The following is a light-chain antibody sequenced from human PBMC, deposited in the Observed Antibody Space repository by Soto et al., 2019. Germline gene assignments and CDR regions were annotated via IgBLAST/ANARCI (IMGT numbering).Light chain of an antibody. V-gene: IGLV2-14*03. CDR1: SSDVGRYNY. J-gene: IGLJ3*02. Sequence: QSVLTQPASVSGSPGQSITISCTGTSSDVGRYNYVSWYQQHPGKAPKLMIYDVSNRPSGVSNRFSGSKSGNTASLTISGLKAEDEADYYCSSYTSSSTAVFGGGTKLTVL. CDR3: SSYTSSSTAV. CDR2: DVS.